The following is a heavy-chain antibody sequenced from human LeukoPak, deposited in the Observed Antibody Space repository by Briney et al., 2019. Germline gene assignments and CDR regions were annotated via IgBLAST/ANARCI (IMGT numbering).Heavy chain of an antibody. J-gene: IGHJ4*02. Sequence: ASVKVSCKASGYTFTGYYMHWVRQAPGQGLEWMGWINPNTGDTHYAQKFQGRVTLTRDTSITTVYMELSRLRSDDTAVYYCVGIQLWLLGYWGQGTLVTVSS. D-gene: IGHD5-18*01. V-gene: IGHV1-2*02. CDR1: GYTFTGYY. CDR3: VGIQLWLLGY. CDR2: INPNTGDT.